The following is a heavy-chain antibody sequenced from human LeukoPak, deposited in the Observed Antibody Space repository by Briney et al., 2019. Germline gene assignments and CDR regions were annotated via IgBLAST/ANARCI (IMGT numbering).Heavy chain of an antibody. Sequence: SETLSLTCTVSGGSISGYYWTWLRQPPGKGLEWLGYIYYSGSTNYNPSLNTRVTISVDTSKNQFSLKLSSVTAADTAVYYCARHGSRNWFDPWGRGTLVTVSS. J-gene: IGHJ5*02. CDR2: IYYSGST. CDR1: GGSISGYY. CDR3: ARHGSRNWFDP. V-gene: IGHV4-59*08.